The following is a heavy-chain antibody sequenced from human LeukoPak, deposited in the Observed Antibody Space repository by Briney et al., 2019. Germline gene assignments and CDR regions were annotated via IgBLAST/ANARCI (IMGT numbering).Heavy chain of an antibody. V-gene: IGHV3-33*08. CDR3: ARDQGYDSSGPDY. CDR1: GFTFSSYG. CDR2: IWYDGSNK. J-gene: IGHJ4*02. Sequence: HPGGSLRLSCVVSGFTFSSYGMHWVRQAPGKGLEWVAVIWYDGSNKYYADSVKGRFTISRDNSKNTLYLQMNSLRAEDTAVYYCARDQGYDSSGPDYWGQGTLVTVSS. D-gene: IGHD3-22*01.